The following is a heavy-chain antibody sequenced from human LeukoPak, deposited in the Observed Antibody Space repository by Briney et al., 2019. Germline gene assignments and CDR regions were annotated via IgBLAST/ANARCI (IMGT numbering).Heavy chain of an antibody. J-gene: IGHJ4*02. V-gene: IGHV3-7*01. CDR3: ARDGTAAGLYFDS. Sequence: GGSLRLSCAVSGFTFSDYWMNWVRQAPGKGLEWVASIRQDGGEKSYVDSVKGRLTISRDNTKHSLYLQMSSLRAEDTGVYYCARDGTAAGLYFDSWGQGTLVTVSS. D-gene: IGHD6-13*01. CDR2: IRQDGGEK. CDR1: GFTFSDYW.